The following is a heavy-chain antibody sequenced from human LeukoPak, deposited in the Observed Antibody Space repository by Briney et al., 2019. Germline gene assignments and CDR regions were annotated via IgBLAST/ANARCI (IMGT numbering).Heavy chain of an antibody. Sequence: ASVKGSCKVSGYTLTELSMHWVRQAPGKGLEWMGGFDPEDGETIYAQKFQGRVTMTEDTSTDTAYMELSSLRSEDTAVYYCATENLLDQWEQLLRYWGQGTLVTVSS. CDR3: ATENLLDQWEQLLRY. J-gene: IGHJ4*02. V-gene: IGHV1-24*01. CDR2: FDPEDGET. CDR1: GYTLTELS. D-gene: IGHD1-26*01.